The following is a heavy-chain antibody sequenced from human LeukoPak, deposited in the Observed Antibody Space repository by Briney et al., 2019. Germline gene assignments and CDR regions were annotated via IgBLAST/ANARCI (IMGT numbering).Heavy chain of an antibody. D-gene: IGHD5-18*01. V-gene: IGHV4-59*07. CDR3: ARQYRSGYYFDY. J-gene: IGHJ4*02. CDR2: FYYRGRT. CDR1: GGSIRSYY. Sequence: SDTLSLTCTVWGGSIRSYYWSGIRHPPGKGLEWIGYFYYRGRTNYNPSLKSRVTISVDTSKTQCSLTLSSVTAADTAVYYCARQYRSGYYFDYWGQGNLVTVSS.